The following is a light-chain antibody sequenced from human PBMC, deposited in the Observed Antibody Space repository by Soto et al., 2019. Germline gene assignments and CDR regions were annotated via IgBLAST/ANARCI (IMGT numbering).Light chain of an antibody. CDR1: QGISSY. CDR3: QQSYTTPWT. Sequence: DIQLTQSPSFLSASVGDRVTITCRASQGISSYLAWYQQKPGKAPRLLIYAASTLQSGVPPGFSGSGSATIFTLTISSVQPEDSAIYYCQQSYTTPWTFGQGTKVDIK. V-gene: IGKV1-39*01. J-gene: IGKJ1*01. CDR2: AAS.